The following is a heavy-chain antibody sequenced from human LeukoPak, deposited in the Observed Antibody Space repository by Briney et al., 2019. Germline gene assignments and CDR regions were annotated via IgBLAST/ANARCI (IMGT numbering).Heavy chain of an antibody. J-gene: IGHJ4*02. CDR3: ARDTSRGYSYGYVD. V-gene: IGHV3-21*01. D-gene: IGHD5-18*01. Sequence: GGSLGLSCAASGFTFSSYSMNWVRQAPGKGLEWVSSISSSSSYIYYADSVKGRFTIPRDNAKNSLYLQMNSLRAEDTAEYYCARDTSRGYSYGYVDWGQGTLVTVSS. CDR1: GFTFSSYS. CDR2: ISSSSSYI.